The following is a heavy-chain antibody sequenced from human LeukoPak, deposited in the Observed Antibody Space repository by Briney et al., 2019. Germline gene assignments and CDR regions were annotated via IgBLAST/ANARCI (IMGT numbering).Heavy chain of an antibody. D-gene: IGHD2-21*02. CDR3: AKDHRTYCGGDCYLGPSDY. J-gene: IGHJ4*02. CDR1: GFTFSSYA. Sequence: GGSLRLSCAASGFTFSSYAMSWVRQAPGKGLEWVAVISYDGSNKYYADSVKGRFTISRDNSKNTLYLQMNSLRAEDTAVYYCAKDHRTYCGGDCYLGPSDYWGQGTLVTVSS. CDR2: ISYDGSNK. V-gene: IGHV3-30*18.